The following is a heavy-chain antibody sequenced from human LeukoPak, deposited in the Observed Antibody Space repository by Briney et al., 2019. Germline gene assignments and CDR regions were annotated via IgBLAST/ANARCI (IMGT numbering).Heavy chain of an antibody. CDR2: IWYDGSNK. CDR1: GFTFSSYG. CDR3: ARDHTDYGGNP. V-gene: IGHV3-33*01. Sequence: GSLRLSCAASGFTFSSYGMHWVRQAPGKGLEWVAVIWYDGSNKYYADSVKGRFTISRDNSKNTLYLQMNSLRAEDTAAYYCARDHTDYGGNPRGQGTLVTVSS. D-gene: IGHD4-17*01. J-gene: IGHJ5*02.